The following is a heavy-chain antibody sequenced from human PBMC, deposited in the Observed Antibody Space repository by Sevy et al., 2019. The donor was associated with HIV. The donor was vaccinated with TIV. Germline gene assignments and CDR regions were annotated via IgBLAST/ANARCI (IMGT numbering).Heavy chain of an antibody. V-gene: IGHV3-21*01. J-gene: IGHJ4*02. CDR3: ARVPITAADGMYFFDY. Sequence: GGSLRLSCTASGFTFSSYTINWVRQAPGKGLEWVSSISSVSGYIYNADSVKGRFTISRDNAKNSLYLQMNSLRAEDTAVYYCARVPITAADGMYFFDYWGQGTLVTVSS. CDR1: GFTFSSYT. CDR2: ISSVSGYI. D-gene: IGHD6-13*01.